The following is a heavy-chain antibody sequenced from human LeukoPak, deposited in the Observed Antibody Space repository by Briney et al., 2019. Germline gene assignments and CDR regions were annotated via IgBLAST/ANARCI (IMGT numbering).Heavy chain of an antibody. D-gene: IGHD2-15*01. Sequence: PGQSLRLSCAASGFSLRTYAMNWVRQVPGKGLEWVSSIGGSDDPTYYADSVKGRFIISSDFSTNTVSLQMNSLRAEDTAVYFCAKGLVVNDNYFDNWGQGTLVTVSP. V-gene: IGHV3-23*01. J-gene: IGHJ4*02. CDR3: AKGLVVNDNYFDN. CDR2: IGGSDDPT. CDR1: GFSLRTYA.